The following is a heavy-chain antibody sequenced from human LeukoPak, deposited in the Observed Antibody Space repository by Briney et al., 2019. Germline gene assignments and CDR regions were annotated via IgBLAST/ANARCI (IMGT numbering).Heavy chain of an antibody. D-gene: IGHD2-2*01. CDR1: GGSFIGYY. CDR2: INQSGRT. CDR3: ARGVGSRKPLPAY. Sequence: SETVSLTRVVCGGSFIGYYWGWIRQPPWKGVDWMGEINQSGRTNYNPYLPIRVTISEDPANTQSSLKLRAVTGAGPAVYYGARGVGSRKPLPAYWRQRPLVSVPS. V-gene: IGHV4-34*01. J-gene: IGHJ4*02.